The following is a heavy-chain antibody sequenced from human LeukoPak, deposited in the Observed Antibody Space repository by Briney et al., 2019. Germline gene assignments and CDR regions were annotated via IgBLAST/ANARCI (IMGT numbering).Heavy chain of an antibody. CDR3: ARGTFYFDY. J-gene: IGHJ4*02. Sequence: PGGSLRLSCAASGFTFSSYEMNWVRQAPGKGLEWVSYIGGSGSPIYYADSVNGRFTISRDNAKNSLYLQMNSLRAEDTAVYYCARGTFYFDYWGRGTLVTVSS. CDR2: IGGSGSPI. D-gene: IGHD2/OR15-2a*01. CDR1: GFTFSSYE. V-gene: IGHV3-48*03.